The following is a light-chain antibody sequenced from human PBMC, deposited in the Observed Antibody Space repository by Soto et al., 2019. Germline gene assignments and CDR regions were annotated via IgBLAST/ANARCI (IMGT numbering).Light chain of an antibody. V-gene: IGKV1-39*01. CDR3: QQSYSSPPT. CDR2: AAS. CDR1: QSISNH. J-gene: IGKJ1*01. Sequence: DIQMTQSPSSLSASVEDRVIITCRASQSISNHLNWYQQKPGKAPKLLIFAASSLQSGVPSRFSGSRSGPDFTLTISSLQPEDFATYYCQQSYSSPPTFGQGTKL.